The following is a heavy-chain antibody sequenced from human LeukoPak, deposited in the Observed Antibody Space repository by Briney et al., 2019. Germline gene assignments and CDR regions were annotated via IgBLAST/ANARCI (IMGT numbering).Heavy chain of an antibody. D-gene: IGHD3-16*01. CDR1: GFTFSSYW. J-gene: IGHJ6*02. V-gene: IGHV3-21*04. Sequence: GGSLRLSCAASGFTFSSYWMSWVRQAPGKGLEWVSSISSSSSYIFYADSVKGRFTISRDNAKNSLYLQMNSLRAEDTAVYYCARVGDPHYYYYYGMDVWGQGTTVTVSS. CDR3: ARVGDPHYYYYYGMDV. CDR2: ISSSSSYI.